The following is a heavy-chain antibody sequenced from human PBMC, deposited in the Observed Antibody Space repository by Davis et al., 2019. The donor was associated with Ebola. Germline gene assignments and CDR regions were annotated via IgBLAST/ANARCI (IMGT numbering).Heavy chain of an antibody. Sequence: TLSLTCAVSGGSISSSNWWTWVRQTPGKGLEWIGSIYYSGSTNYNPSLKSRITISIDTSKTQFSLKLSSVTAADTAMYYCARSSYSSSSLLDSWGQGTLVTVSP. J-gene: IGHJ4*02. CDR1: GGSISSSNW. V-gene: IGHV4-4*02. CDR2: IYYSGST. CDR3: ARSSYSSSSLLDS. D-gene: IGHD6-6*01.